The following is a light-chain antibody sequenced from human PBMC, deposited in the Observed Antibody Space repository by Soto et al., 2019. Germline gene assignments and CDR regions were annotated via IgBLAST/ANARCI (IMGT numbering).Light chain of an antibody. CDR1: QSVGTN. Sequence: EIVITQSPATLSVYPGEKATLTCRASQSVGTNVAWYQLKAGQAPRVLINSASTRPTGIPARFSGSGAGAEFTLTISSLQSEDFAIYYCQQYIKWPRTFGQGTRWISN. V-gene: IGKV3-15*01. CDR2: SAS. CDR3: QQYIKWPRT. J-gene: IGKJ1*01.